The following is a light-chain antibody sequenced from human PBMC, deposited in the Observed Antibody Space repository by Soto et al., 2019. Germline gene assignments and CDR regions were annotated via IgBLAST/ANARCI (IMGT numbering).Light chain of an antibody. CDR1: SSDVGGYNY. V-gene: IGLV2-14*03. CDR3: SSYTSSSTYV. CDR2: DVS. J-gene: IGLJ1*01. Sequence: QSVLTQPASVSGSPGQSIAISCTGTSSDVGGYNYVSWYQHHPGKAPKLMIYDVSNRPSGVSNRFSGSKSGNTASLTISGLQAVDEADYYCSSYTSSSTYVFGTGTKVTV.